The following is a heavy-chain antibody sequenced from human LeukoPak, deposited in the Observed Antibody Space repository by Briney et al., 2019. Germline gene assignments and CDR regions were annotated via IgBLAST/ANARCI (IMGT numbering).Heavy chain of an antibody. J-gene: IGHJ4*02. CDR1: GGSISTYY. D-gene: IGHD5-18*01. CDR3: ARQSPGYSYSIDS. CDR2: IYYSGTT. V-gene: IGHV4-59*08. Sequence: PSETLSLTCTVSGGSISTYYWSWIRQPPGKGLEWIGYIYYSGTTNYNPSLKSRVTISVDTSKNQFSLNLSSVTAADTAVYYCARQSPGYSYSIDSWGQGTLVTVSS.